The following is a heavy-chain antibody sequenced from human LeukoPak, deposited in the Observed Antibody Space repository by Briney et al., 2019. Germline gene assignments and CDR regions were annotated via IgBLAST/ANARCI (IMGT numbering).Heavy chain of an antibody. V-gene: IGHV4-31*03. CDR3: ASSSGWYSNYFDY. CDR2: IYYSGST. CDR1: GGSLSSGGYY. D-gene: IGHD6-19*01. J-gene: IGHJ4*02. Sequence: SETLSLTCTVSGGSLSSGGYYWRWLRQHPGTGLEWIGYIYYSGSTYYNPSLKSRVTISVDRSKNQFSLKLSSVTAADTAVYYCASSSGWYSNYFDYWGQGTLVTVSS.